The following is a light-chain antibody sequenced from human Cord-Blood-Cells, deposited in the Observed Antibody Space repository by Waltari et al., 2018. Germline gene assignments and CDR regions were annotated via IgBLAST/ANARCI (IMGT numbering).Light chain of an antibody. CDR1: QSLSSY. CDR3: QQSYSTPT. Sequence: DIQMTQSPSSLSASVGDRVTITCRASQSLSSYLNWYQQKPGKAPKLLIYAASSLQSGVPSRFSGSGSGTDFTLTISSLQPEDFATYYFQQSYSTPTFGQGTKVEIK. J-gene: IGKJ1*01. V-gene: IGKV1-39*01. CDR2: AAS.